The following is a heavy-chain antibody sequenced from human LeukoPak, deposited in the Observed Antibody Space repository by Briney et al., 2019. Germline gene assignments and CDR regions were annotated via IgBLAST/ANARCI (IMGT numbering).Heavy chain of an antibody. CDR3: ATDPYSSGWLYFQH. J-gene: IGHJ1*01. D-gene: IGHD6-19*01. CDR2: INPNSGGT. CDR1: GYTCTGYY. V-gene: IGHV1-2*02. Sequence: ASVKVSCKASGYTCTGYYMHWVRQAPGQGLEWMGWINPNSGGTNYAQKFQGRVTTTRDASISTAYMELSRLRSEDTAVYYCATDPYSSGWLYFQHWGQGTVVIVSS.